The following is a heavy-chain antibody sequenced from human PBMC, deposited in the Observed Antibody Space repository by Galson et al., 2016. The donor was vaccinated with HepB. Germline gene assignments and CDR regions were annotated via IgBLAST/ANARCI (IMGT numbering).Heavy chain of an antibody. Sequence: SLRLSCAVSGFTFSNYWMHWVRQAPGKGLMWISRVNGDGTNIAYADSVKGRFTISRDNAKDTIYLEMNGLRAEDTAVYYCARDSVFTLSKGVPFDHWGQGPPVTVSS. V-gene: IGHV3-74*01. CDR2: VNGDGTNI. CDR1: GFTFSNYW. J-gene: IGHJ4*02. CDR3: ARDSVFTLSKGVPFDH. D-gene: IGHD3-22*01.